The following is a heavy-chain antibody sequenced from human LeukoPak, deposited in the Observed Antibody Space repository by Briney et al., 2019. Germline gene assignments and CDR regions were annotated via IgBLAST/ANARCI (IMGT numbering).Heavy chain of an antibody. Sequence: GGSLRLSCAASGFTFSSYGMHWVRQAPGKGLEWVAYIQYDGSNEQYADSVKGRFSISRDSSKNILYLQMNSLRAEDTAVYYCARADSSGYYLVGGFDIWGQGTIVTASS. V-gene: IGHV3-30*02. J-gene: IGHJ3*02. D-gene: IGHD3-22*01. CDR1: GFTFSSYG. CDR3: ARADSSGYYLVGGFDI. CDR2: IQYDGSNE.